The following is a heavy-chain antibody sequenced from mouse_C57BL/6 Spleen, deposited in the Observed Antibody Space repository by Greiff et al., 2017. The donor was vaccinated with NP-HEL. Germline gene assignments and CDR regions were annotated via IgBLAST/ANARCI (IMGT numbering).Heavy chain of an antibody. Sequence: QVQLQQSGAELVRPGASVTLSCKASGYTFTDYEMHWVKQTPVHGLEWIGAIDPETGGTAYNQKFKGKAILTADKSSSTAYMELRSLTSEDSAVYYCTKADGYDGFAYWGQGTLVTVSA. CDR2: IDPETGGT. CDR1: GYTFTDYE. V-gene: IGHV1-15*01. CDR3: TKADGYDGFAY. J-gene: IGHJ3*01. D-gene: IGHD2-2*01.